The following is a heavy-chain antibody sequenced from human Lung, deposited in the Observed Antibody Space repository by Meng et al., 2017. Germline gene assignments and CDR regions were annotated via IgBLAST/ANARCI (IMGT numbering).Heavy chain of an antibody. J-gene: IGHJ2*01. Sequence: QLQGPGPGLGKPSGTLSLTCTVSGGSISSSNYYWSWIRQPPGKGLEWSGHIYNSGSTYYNPSLKSRITISVDTSKNQFSLKLSSVTAADTAVYYCARGQKGYFDLWGRGTLVTVSS. CDR3: ARGQKGYFDL. V-gene: IGHV4-30-4*01. CDR1: GGSISSSNYY. CDR2: IYNSGST.